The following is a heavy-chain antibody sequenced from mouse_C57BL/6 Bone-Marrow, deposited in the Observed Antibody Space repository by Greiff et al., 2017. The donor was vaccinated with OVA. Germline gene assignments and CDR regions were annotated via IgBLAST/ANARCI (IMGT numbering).Heavy chain of an antibody. J-gene: IGHJ3*01. V-gene: IGHV1-7*01. Sequence: VQLQQAGAELAKPGASVKLSGKAAGDNINSYWMHWVKQRPGQGLEWIGYINPSSGYTKYNQKFKDKATLTADKSSSTAYMQLSSLTYEDSAVYYCARWGLSFAYWGQGNLVTVSA. D-gene: IGHD3-3*01. CDR2: INPSSGYT. CDR3: ARWGLSFAY. CDR1: GDNINSYW.